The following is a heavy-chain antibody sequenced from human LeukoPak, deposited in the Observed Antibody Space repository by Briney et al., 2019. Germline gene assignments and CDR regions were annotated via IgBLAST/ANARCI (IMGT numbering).Heavy chain of an antibody. CDR1: GFSFSAYG. J-gene: IGHJ4*02. Sequence: PGGSLRLTCAASGFSFSAYGMNWVRQGPGQGLEWVSCISRSGDYIYYADSVKGRFSISRDNAENSVNLQMNSLRAEDTAIYYCASPSSYGDYYFGYWGQGTLVTVSS. D-gene: IGHD4-17*01. CDR3: ASPSSYGDYYFGY. V-gene: IGHV3-21*01. CDR2: ISRSGDYI.